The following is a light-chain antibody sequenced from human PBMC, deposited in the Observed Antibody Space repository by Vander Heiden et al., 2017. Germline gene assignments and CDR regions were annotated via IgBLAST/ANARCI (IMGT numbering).Light chain of an antibody. V-gene: IGKV2-28*01. CDR1: QSLLYSNGNTY. Sequence: EIVMTQSPLSLPVTPGEPASISCRSSQSLLYSNGNTYVDWYLQKPGQSPQLLNYLVSNRASGVPDRFSGSGSGTDFTLRISRVEAEDVGVYYCMQPLHTPWTFGQGTKVEIK. J-gene: IGKJ1*01. CDR3: MQPLHTPWT. CDR2: LVS.